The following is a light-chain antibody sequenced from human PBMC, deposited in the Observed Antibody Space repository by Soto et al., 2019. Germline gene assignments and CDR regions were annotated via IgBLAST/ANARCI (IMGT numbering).Light chain of an antibody. CDR1: SSDVGGYNY. V-gene: IGLV2-14*03. Sequence: QSVLTQPASVSGSPGQSITISCTGTSSDVGGYNYVSWYQQHPGKAPKLMIYDVTNRPSGVSNRFSGSKSGYTASLPISGLQAEDEADYYCSSYTTSSTYVFGTGTKVTVL. J-gene: IGLJ1*01. CDR2: DVT. CDR3: SSYTTSSTYV.